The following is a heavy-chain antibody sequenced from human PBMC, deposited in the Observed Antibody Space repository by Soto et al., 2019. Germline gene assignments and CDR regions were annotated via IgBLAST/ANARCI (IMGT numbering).Heavy chain of an antibody. D-gene: IGHD6-13*01. CDR2: MNPNSGNT. Sequence: QVQLVQSGAEVKKPGASVKVSCKASGYTFTSYDINWVRQATGQGLEWMGWMNPNSGNTGYAQKFQGRVTMTRNTSISTADMEVSSRRCDEKAVDYCWVDSSTPYYYYGMDVWGQGTTVTVSS. CDR3: WVDSSTPYYYYGMDV. V-gene: IGHV1-8*01. J-gene: IGHJ6*02. CDR1: GYTFTSYD.